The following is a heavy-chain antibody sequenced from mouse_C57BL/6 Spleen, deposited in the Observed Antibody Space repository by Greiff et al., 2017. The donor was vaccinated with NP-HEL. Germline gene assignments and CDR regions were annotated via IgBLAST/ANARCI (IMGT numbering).Heavy chain of an antibody. D-gene: IGHD2-3*01. V-gene: IGHV1-82*01. CDR1: GYAFSSSW. J-gene: IGHJ4*01. Sequence: QVQLKQSGPELVKPGASVKISCKASGYAFSSSWMNWVKQRPGKGLEWIGRIYPGDGDTNYNGKFKGKATLTADKSSSTAYMQLSSLTSEDSAVYFCARGMGFYYAMDYWGQGTSVTVSS. CDR2: IYPGDGDT. CDR3: ARGMGFYYAMDY.